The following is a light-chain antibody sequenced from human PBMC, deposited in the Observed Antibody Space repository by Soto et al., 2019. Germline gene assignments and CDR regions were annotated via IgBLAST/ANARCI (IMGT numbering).Light chain of an antibody. CDR1: SSDIGGYNY. J-gene: IGLJ3*02. CDR3: CSYAGSSTWV. V-gene: IGLV2-23*01. Sequence: QPVLTQPPSASGSPGQSVTISCTGGSSDIGGYNYVSWYQQRPGKVPRLIIYEGSKRPSGVSNRFSGSKSGNTASLTISGLQAEDEADYYCCSYAGSSTWVFGGGTKLTVL. CDR2: EGS.